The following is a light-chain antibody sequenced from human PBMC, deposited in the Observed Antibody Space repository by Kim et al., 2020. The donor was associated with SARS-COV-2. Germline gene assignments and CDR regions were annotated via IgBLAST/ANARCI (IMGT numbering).Light chain of an antibody. Sequence: PGDTATLSRRASQSVSNQYLARYPQELGQAPRLINYFASRRATGLPGRFRGSGAGTDFPLTINRLEPGDFGGYYCQAYGGSPRVTFGQGTRVEIK. J-gene: IGKJ5*01. V-gene: IGKV3-20*01. CDR1: QSVSNQY. CDR3: QAYGGSPRVT. CDR2: FAS.